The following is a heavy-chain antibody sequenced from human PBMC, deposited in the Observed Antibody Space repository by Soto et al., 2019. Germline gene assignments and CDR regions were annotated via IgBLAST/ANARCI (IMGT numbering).Heavy chain of an antibody. D-gene: IGHD3-16*01. CDR3: ANSRGGTFLGYHGMDI. J-gene: IGHJ6*02. V-gene: IGHV1-69*01. CDR2: LIPVLGRV. CDR1: GCTFSSRA. Sequence: QVQLVQSGPDVKKTVKSVKFSCKAAGCTFSSRANSWVRQAHGQGLEWMGGLIPVLGRVNYAEKFQDRVTITADESTGTVYMEVSSLRSEATAFYDCANSRGGTFLGYHGMDICGQGTTGAVSS.